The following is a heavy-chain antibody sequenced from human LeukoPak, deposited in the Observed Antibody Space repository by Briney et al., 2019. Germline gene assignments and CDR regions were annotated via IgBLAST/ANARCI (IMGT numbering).Heavy chain of an antibody. CDR3: ARGPSIAARYDAFDI. D-gene: IGHD6-6*01. Sequence: PGGSLRLSCAASVSNAWMNWVRQAPGKGLEWVSYISSSGNTISYADSVKGRFTISRDNAKNSLYLQVISLRAEDTAVYYCARGPSIAARYDAFDIWGQGTMVTVSS. J-gene: IGHJ3*02. CDR2: ISSSGNTI. V-gene: IGHV3-48*04. CDR1: VSNAW.